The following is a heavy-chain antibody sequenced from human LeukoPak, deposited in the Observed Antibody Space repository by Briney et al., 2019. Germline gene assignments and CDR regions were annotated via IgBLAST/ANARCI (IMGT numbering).Heavy chain of an antibody. CDR2: INHSEST. CDR3: ARITVTTTPDDY. D-gene: IGHD4-17*01. V-gene: IGHV4-34*01. J-gene: IGHJ4*02. CDR1: GGSFSGYY. Sequence: PSETLSLTCAVYGGSFSGYYWSWIRQPPGKGLEWIGEINHSESTNYNPSLKSRVTISVDTSKNQLSLKLSSVTAADTAVYYCARITVTTTPDDYWGQGTLVTVSS.